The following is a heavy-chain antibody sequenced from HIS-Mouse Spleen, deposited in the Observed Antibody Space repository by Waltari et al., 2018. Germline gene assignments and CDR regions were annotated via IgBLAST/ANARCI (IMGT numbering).Heavy chain of an antibody. CDR2: IYYSGST. CDR1: GGSIRRSSYY. V-gene: IGHV4-39*07. D-gene: IGHD6-13*01. J-gene: IGHJ2*01. Sequence: QLQLQEAGPGLGKPSETLSLTCTVPGGSIRRSSYYWGRIRQPPGKGLEWIGSIYYSGSTYYHPSLKSRVTISVDTSKNQFSLKLSSVTAADTAVYYCAREIPYSSSWYDWYFDLWGRDTLVTVSS. CDR3: AREIPYSSSWYDWYFDL.